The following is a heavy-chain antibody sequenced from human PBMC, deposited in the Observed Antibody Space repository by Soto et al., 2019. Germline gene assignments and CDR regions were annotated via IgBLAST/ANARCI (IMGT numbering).Heavy chain of an antibody. V-gene: IGHV1-69*02. CDR3: ATSYGSGSSPFDY. CDR2: VNPILAMS. J-gene: IGHJ4*02. Sequence: QVQLVQSGAEVKKPGSSVKVSCKASGDTFSFYTLNWIRQAPGQGFEWVGRVNPILAMSSSAHKFQGRVSMFADNSTVTAYMELRSLRSDATALYYCATSYGSGSSPFDYWGQGTLVTVSS. CDR1: GDTFSFYT. D-gene: IGHD3-10*01.